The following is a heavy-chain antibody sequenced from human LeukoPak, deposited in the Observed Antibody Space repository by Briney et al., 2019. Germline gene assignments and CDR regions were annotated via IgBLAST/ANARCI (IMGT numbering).Heavy chain of an antibody. V-gene: IGHV1-8*01. CDR3: ARALGGGDYGYYYGMDV. J-gene: IGHJ6*02. D-gene: IGHD4-17*01. Sequence: ASVKVSCKASGYTFTSYDINWVRQATGQGLEWLGWMHPKSGSTGYAQKVLGRVTMTTNTSISTAYMELSSLRAEDTAVYYCARALGGGDYGYYYGMDVWGQGTTVTVSS. CDR1: GYTFTSYD. CDR2: MHPKSGST.